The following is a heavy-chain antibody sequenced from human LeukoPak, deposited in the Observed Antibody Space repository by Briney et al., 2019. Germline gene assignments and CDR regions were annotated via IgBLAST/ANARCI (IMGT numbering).Heavy chain of an antibody. CDR3: ARVRRPRYCSSTSCYLSYYYMDV. J-gene: IGHJ6*03. Sequence: PGGSLRLSCAASGFTFSSYSMNWVRQAPGKGLEWVSSISSSSYIYYADSVKGRFTISRDNAKNSLYLQMNSLRAEDTAVYYCARVRRPRYCSSTSCYLSYYYMDVWGKGTTVTISS. D-gene: IGHD2-2*01. CDR1: GFTFSSYS. V-gene: IGHV3-21*04. CDR2: ISSSSYI.